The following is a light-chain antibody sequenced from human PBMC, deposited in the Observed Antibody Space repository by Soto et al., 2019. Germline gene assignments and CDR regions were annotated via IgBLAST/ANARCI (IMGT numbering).Light chain of an antibody. CDR3: QQYGSSPLT. V-gene: IGKV3-20*01. J-gene: IGKJ4*01. CDR1: QSVSSN. Sequence: DIVMTQSPATLSVSPGERATFSCRASQSVSSNLAWNQQKPGQAPRLLIYATSTRATGIPDRFSGSGSGTDFTLTISRLEPEDFAVYYCQQYGSSPLTFGGGTKVDI. CDR2: ATS.